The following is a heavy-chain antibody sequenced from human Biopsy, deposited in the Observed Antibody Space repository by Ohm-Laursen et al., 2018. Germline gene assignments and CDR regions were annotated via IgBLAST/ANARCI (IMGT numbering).Heavy chain of an antibody. J-gene: IGHJ5*02. Sequence: GTLSLTCTVSGGSISNNNYYWGWIRQPPGKGLEWIGSIFYRGSTHYKPSLKSRVNISVDTSKNHFSLKLNSVTAADTAVYYCARDHDTSGYYYVSWGQGTLVTVSS. V-gene: IGHV4-39*02. CDR1: GGSISNNNYY. CDR2: IFYRGST. D-gene: IGHD3-22*01. CDR3: ARDHDTSGYYYVS.